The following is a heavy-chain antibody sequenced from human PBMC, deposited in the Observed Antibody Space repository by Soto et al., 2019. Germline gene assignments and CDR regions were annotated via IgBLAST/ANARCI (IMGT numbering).Heavy chain of an antibody. D-gene: IGHD5-12*01. Sequence: LRLSCAASGFTFSSYAMHWVRQAPGKGLEWVAVISYDGSNKYYADSVKGRFTISRDNSKNTLYLQMNSLRAEDTAVYYCARDHRPGDGYNLCYWRQGTLVTVSS. CDR1: GFTFSSYA. V-gene: IGHV3-30-3*01. J-gene: IGHJ4*02. CDR3: ARDHRPGDGYNLCY. CDR2: ISYDGSNK.